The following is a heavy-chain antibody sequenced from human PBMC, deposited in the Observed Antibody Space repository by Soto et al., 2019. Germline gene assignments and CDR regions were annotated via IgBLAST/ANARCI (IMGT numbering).Heavy chain of an antibody. Sequence: GGSLRLSCAASGFTFSNAWMSWVRQAPGKGLEWVGRIKSKTDGGTTDYAAPVKGRFTISRDDSKNTLYLQMNSLKTEDTAVYYCTTSIQTQTTVTEYFQHGGKGTLVTVSA. CDR1: GFTFSNAW. CDR2: IKSKTDGGTT. D-gene: IGHD4-17*01. J-gene: IGHJ1*01. V-gene: IGHV3-15*01. CDR3: TTSIQTQTTVTEYFQH.